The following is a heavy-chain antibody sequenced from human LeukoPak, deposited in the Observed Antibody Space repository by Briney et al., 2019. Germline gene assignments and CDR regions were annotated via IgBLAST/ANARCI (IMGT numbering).Heavy chain of an antibody. CDR3: ARSRQITAAAGGY. D-gene: IGHD6-13*01. Sequence: PGGSLRLSCAASGFTFSDYAMHWVRQAPGKGLEWVAVISYDGTNKYYADSVKGRFAISRDNSKNTLYLQMNSLRAEDTAVYYCARSRQITAAAGGYWGQGTLVTVSS. CDR2: ISYDGTNK. CDR1: GFTFSDYA. V-gene: IGHV3-30*09. J-gene: IGHJ4*02.